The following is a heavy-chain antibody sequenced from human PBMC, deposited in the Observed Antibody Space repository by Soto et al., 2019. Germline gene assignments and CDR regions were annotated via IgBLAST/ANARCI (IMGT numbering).Heavy chain of an antibody. Sequence: SLRLSCVASQFTFSSYTMNWVRQAPGKGLEWVSSISSHSNYIHYADSVKGRFTISRDNAKNSLSLQMNSLRAEDTAVYYCARDEAPGGYGDFDYWGQGTLVTVSS. CDR2: ISSHSNYI. J-gene: IGHJ4*02. V-gene: IGHV3-21*01. CDR3: ARDEAPGGYGDFDY. CDR1: QFTFSSYT. D-gene: IGHD4-17*01.